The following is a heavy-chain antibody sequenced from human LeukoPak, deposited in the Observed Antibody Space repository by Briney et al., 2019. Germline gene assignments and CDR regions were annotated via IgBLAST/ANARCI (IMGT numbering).Heavy chain of an antibody. J-gene: IGHJ4*02. D-gene: IGHD4-17*01. CDR3: AKDKDYGFDY. V-gene: IGHV3-30*18. Sequence: GGSLRLSCAASGFTFSSYGMHRVRQAPGKGLEWVAVISYDGSNKYYADSVKGRFTISRDNSKNTLYLQMNSLRAEDTAVYYCAKDKDYGFDYWGQGTLVTVSS. CDR1: GFTFSSYG. CDR2: ISYDGSNK.